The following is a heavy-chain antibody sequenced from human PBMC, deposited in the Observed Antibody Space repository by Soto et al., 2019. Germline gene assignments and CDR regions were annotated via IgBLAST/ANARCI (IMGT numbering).Heavy chain of an antibody. D-gene: IGHD4-17*01. CDR3: AIADYGDDDY. V-gene: IGHV1-18*01. CDR2: IKAYSGNT. J-gene: IGHJ4*02. Sequence: QLRLVQSGPEAKKPGASVKVSCKASGYTFATSTISWLRQAPGQGPEWMGWIKAYSGNTNYAQKLQGRFTMTTDTSTSTAYMELRSLTTDDTAIYYCAIADYGDDDYWGQGTLVTVSS. CDR1: GYTFATST.